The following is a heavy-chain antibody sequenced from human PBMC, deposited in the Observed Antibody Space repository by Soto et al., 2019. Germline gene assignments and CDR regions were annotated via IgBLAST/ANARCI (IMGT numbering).Heavy chain of an antibody. CDR3: ARDEGIEVRGVAFDY. V-gene: IGHV3-74*01. Sequence: PGGSLRLSCAASGFTFSNYYMHWVRQAPGKGPVWVSRISSDGTTTTYADSVKGRFTISRDNAKNSLYLQMNSLRAEDTAVYYCARDEGIEVRGVAFDYWGQGTLVTVSS. J-gene: IGHJ4*02. CDR1: GFTFSNYY. CDR2: ISSDGTTT. D-gene: IGHD3-10*01.